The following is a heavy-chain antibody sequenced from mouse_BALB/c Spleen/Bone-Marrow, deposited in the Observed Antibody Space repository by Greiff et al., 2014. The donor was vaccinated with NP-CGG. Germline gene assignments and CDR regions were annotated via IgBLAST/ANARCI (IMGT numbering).Heavy chain of an antibody. Sequence: VQFQQPGPELVKPGASVKMSCKASGYTFTAYVMHWVKQKPGQGLEWIGYINPYNDGTNYIEKFKGKATLTSDIPSSTAYMELSSLTSEDSAVYYCAREGWLLRFDYWGQGTTLTVSS. CDR3: AREGWLLRFDY. J-gene: IGHJ2*01. CDR2: INPYNDGT. CDR1: GYTFTAYV. V-gene: IGHV1-14*01. D-gene: IGHD2-3*01.